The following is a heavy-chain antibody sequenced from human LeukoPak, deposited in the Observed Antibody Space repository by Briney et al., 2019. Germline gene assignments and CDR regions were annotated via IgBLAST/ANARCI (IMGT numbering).Heavy chain of an antibody. CDR2: INPSGGST. CDR3: ARDQPQYGDYVTPLDY. CDR1: GYTFTSYY. J-gene: IGHJ4*02. V-gene: IGHV1-46*01. Sequence: ASVKVSCKASGYTFTSYYMHWVRQAPGQGLEWMGIINPSGGSTSYAQKFQGRVTMTGDMSTSTVYIELSSLRSEDTAVYYCARDQPQYGDYVTPLDYWGQGTLVTVSS. D-gene: IGHD4-17*01.